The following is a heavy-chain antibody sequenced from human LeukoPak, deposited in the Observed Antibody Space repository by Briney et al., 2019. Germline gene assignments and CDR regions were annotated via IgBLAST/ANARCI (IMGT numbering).Heavy chain of an antibody. CDR3: AGWPIFSDAFHI. Sequence: GGSLRLSCAASGFTFSNYWMSWVRQAPGKGLEWVADIRQDGSEKYYVDSVKGRFTISRDNAKNSLYVQMNSLRAEDTAVYYCAGWPIFSDAFHIWGQGTMATVSS. CDR2: IRQDGSEK. CDR1: GFTFSNYW. V-gene: IGHV3-7*01. D-gene: IGHD2-15*01. J-gene: IGHJ3*02.